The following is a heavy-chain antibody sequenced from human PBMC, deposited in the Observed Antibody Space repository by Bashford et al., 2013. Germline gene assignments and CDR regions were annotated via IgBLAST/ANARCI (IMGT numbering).Heavy chain of an antibody. CDR1: GFIVSDKY. D-gene: IGHD6-19*01. Sequence: GGSLRLSCEVSGFIVSDKYMTWVRQAPGKGLEWVSVMYSDGKRYYVDSVKGRFTVTRDKSKNTMYLLMTSLRLEDTAVYYCAGETKSRYTGGWYGGRAFDIWGQGTMVTVSS. CDR3: AGETKSRYTGGWYGGRAFDI. CDR2: MYSDGKR. V-gene: IGHV3-66*01. J-gene: IGHJ3*02.